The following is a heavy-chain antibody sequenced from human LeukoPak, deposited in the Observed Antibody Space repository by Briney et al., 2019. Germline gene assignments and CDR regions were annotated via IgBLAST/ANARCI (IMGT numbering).Heavy chain of an antibody. CDR2: ISYDGSNK. Sequence: GGSLRLSCAASGFTFSSYAMHWVRQAPGKGLEWVAVISYDGSNKYYADSVKGRFTISRDNSKNTLYLQMNSLRAEDTAVYYCARDLLDSTIPTFDYWGQGTLVTVSS. D-gene: IGHD2/OR15-2a*01. J-gene: IGHJ4*02. V-gene: IGHV3-30*04. CDR3: ARDLLDSTIPTFDY. CDR1: GFTFSSYA.